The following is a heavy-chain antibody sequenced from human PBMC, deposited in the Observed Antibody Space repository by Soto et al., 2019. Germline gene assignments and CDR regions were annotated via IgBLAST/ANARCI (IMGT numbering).Heavy chain of an antibody. V-gene: IGHV1-18*01. J-gene: IGHJ4*02. D-gene: IGHD6-6*01. Sequence: ASVKVSCKASGYTFTSYGISWVRQAPGQGLEWMVWISAYNGNTNYAQKLQGRVTMTTDTSTSTAYMELRSLRSDDTAVYYCARAEFSYSSSSFDYWGQGTLVTVSS. CDR3: ARAEFSYSSSSFDY. CDR1: GYTFTSYG. CDR2: ISAYNGNT.